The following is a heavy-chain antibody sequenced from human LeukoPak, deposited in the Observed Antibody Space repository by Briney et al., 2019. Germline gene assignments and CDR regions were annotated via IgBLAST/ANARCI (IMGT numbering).Heavy chain of an antibody. CDR3: ARDPVYTARVALCYYFMDV. Sequence: SETLSLTCAVSGVSISSGSYYWSWLPQPAGKGLELFGRIYTSWSTHSNPVLDRLGTITVDTTNNQFYQTLSSVTAADTAVYYGARDPVYTARVALCYYFMDVWGKGATVTVSS. D-gene: IGHD5-18*01. J-gene: IGHJ6*03. CDR1: GVSISSGSYY. V-gene: IGHV4-61*02. CDR2: IYTSWST.